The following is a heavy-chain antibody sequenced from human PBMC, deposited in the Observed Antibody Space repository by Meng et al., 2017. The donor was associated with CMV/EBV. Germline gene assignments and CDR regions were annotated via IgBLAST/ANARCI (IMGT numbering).Heavy chain of an antibody. Sequence: ASVKVSCKVSGYTLTELSMHWVRQAPGKGLEWMGGFDPEDGETIYAQKFQGRVTMTEDTSTDTAYMELSSLRSEDTAVYYCARGPTTVTKATPRRNWFDPWGQGTLVTV. CDR1: GYTLTELS. CDR3: ARGPTTVTKATPRRNWFDP. CDR2: FDPEDGET. D-gene: IGHD4-17*01. V-gene: IGHV1-24*01. J-gene: IGHJ5*02.